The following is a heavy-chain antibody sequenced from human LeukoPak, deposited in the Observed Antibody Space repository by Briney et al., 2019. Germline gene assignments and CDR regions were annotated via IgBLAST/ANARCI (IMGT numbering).Heavy chain of an antibody. CDR1: GGSISNYY. J-gene: IGHJ4*02. CDR2: VYYSGST. CDR3: ARLSTVTTSFDY. D-gene: IGHD4-17*01. Sequence: SETLSLTCTVSGGSISNYYWGWIRQPPGKGLEWIGYVYYSGSTNYNPSLKSRVTISVDTSKNQFSPKLSSVTAADTAVYYCARLSTVTTSFDYWGQGTLVTVSS. V-gene: IGHV4-59*12.